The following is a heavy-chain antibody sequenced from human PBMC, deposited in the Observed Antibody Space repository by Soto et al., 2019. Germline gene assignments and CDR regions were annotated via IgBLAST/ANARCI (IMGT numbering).Heavy chain of an antibody. CDR3: ARYAVVIVAFDI. J-gene: IGHJ3*02. D-gene: IGHD3-22*01. CDR2: INPNSGGT. CDR1: GYTFTGYY. Sequence: ASVKVSCKASGYTFTGYYMHWVRQAPGQGLEWMGWINPNSGGTNYAQKFQGRVTMTRDTSISTAYMELSRLRSDDTAVCYCARYAVVIVAFDISGQGTRVAVSS. V-gene: IGHV1-2*02.